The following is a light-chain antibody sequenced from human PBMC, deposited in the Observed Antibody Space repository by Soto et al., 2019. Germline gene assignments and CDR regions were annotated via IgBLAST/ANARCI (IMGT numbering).Light chain of an antibody. V-gene: IGKV3-11*01. CDR3: QQRSNWPPDT. Sequence: EIVLTQSPATLSLSPGERATLSCRASQSVSSYLAWYQQKPGQAPRLLIYDASNRATGIPARFSGSGSGTDFTLTISSLEPEDFAVYYCQQRSNWPPDTFGPGTKLEIK. J-gene: IGKJ2*01. CDR2: DAS. CDR1: QSVSSY.